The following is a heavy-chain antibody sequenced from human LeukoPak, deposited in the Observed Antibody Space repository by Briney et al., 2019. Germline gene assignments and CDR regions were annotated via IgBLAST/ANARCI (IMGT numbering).Heavy chain of an antibody. J-gene: IGHJ4*02. CDR2: NNPNSGGT. D-gene: IGHD6-19*01. Sequence: ASEKVSCKASGYTFTGYYMHWVRQAPGQGLEGMGGNNPNSGGTNYAQKVQGRVTMTRDTSISPANMDLSRLRSDDTAVYYCARVREIAVAGTAGYWGQGTLVTVSS. CDR3: ARVREIAVAGTAGY. V-gene: IGHV1-2*02. CDR1: GYTFTGYY.